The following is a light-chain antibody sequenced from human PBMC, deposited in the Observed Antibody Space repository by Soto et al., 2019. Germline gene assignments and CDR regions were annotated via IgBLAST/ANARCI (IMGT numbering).Light chain of an antibody. CDR1: QSVSSSY. CDR3: QQYCSSPLT. CDR2: GAS. V-gene: IGKV3-20*01. J-gene: IGKJ4*01. Sequence: EIVLTQSPGTLSLSPGERATLSCRASQSVSSSYLAWYQQKPGQAPRLLIYGASSRATGIPDRFSGSGSGTDFTLTISRLEPEDFAVYYEQQYCSSPLTFGGGTKVEIK.